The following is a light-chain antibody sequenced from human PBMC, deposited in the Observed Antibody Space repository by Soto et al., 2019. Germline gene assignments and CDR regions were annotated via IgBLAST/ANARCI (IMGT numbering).Light chain of an antibody. CDR2: DVS. Sequence: QSALTQPASVSGSPGQSITISCTGTSSDVGGYNYVSWYPQHPGKAPKLMIYDVSNRPSGVSNRFSGSKSGNTASLTISGLQAEDEADYYCSSYTSSSTLVFGGGTKLTAL. CDR3: SSYTSSSTLV. CDR1: SSDVGGYNY. V-gene: IGLV2-14*01. J-gene: IGLJ2*01.